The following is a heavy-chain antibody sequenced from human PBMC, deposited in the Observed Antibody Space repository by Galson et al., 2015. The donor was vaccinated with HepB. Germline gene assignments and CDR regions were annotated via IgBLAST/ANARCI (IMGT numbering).Heavy chain of an antibody. CDR1: GYTFTRYA. J-gene: IGHJ6*02. CDR3: ARDGSGSHRYGMDV. D-gene: IGHD1-26*01. V-gene: IGHV7-4-1*02. Sequence: SVKVSCKASGYTFTRYAMNWVRQAHGQGLECMGWINTNTGSPTYAQGFTGRFVFSLDTSVSTAYLQISSLKAEDTAVYYCARDGSGSHRYGMDVWGQGTTVTVSS. CDR2: INTNTGSP.